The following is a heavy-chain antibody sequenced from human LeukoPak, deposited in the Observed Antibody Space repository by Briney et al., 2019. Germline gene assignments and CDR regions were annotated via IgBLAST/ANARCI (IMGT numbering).Heavy chain of an antibody. CDR1: GFTFSSYS. CDR3: ARVITMVRGVFYYGMDV. CDR2: ISSSSSYI. Sequence: PGGSLRLSCAASGFTFSSYSMNGVRQAPGKGLEWVSSISSSSSYIYYADSVKGRCTISRDNAKHTLYLQMNSLRAEDTAVYYCARVITMVRGVFYYGMDVWGHGTTVAVSS. V-gene: IGHV3-21*01. J-gene: IGHJ6*02. D-gene: IGHD3-10*01.